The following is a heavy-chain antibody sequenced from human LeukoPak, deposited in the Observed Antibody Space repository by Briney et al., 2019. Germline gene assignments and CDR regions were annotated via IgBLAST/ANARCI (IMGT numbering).Heavy chain of an antibody. V-gene: IGHV4-4*02. CDR1: GGSISSSNW. CDR3: ARREVWFDEIDAFDI. D-gene: IGHD3-10*01. CDR2: IYHSGST. J-gene: IGHJ3*02. Sequence: SGTLSLTCAVSGGSISSSNWWSWVRQPPGKGLEWIGEIYHSGSTNYNPSLKSRVTISVDKSKNQFSLKLSSVTAADTAVYYCARREVWFDEIDAFDIWGQGTMVTVSS.